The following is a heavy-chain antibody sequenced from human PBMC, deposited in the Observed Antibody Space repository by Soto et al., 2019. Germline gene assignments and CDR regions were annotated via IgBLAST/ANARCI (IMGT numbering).Heavy chain of an antibody. D-gene: IGHD3-22*01. V-gene: IGHV3-74*01. Sequence: GGSLRLSCAASGFTFSSYWMHWVRQAPGKGLVWVSRINSDGSSTSYADSVKGRFTISRDNAKNTLYLQMNSLRAEDTAVYYCAAKGAYYYDSSGYYYDYGMDVWGQGTTVTVSS. J-gene: IGHJ6*02. CDR1: GFTFSSYW. CDR3: AAKGAYYYDSSGYYYDYGMDV. CDR2: INSDGSST.